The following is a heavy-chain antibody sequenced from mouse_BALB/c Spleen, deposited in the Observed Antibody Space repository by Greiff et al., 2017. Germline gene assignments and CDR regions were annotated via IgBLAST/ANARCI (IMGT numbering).Heavy chain of an antibody. CDR3: TAGYYYGSGFAY. D-gene: IGHD1-1*01. CDR1: GYTFTSYY. V-gene: IGHV1S81*02. CDR2: INPSKGGT. Sequence: VQLQQSGAELVKPGASVKLSCKASGYTFTSYYMYWVKQRPGQGLEWIGEINPSKGGTNFNEKFKSKATLTVDKSSSTAYMQLSSLTSEDSAVYYCTAGYYYGSGFAYWGQGTLVTVSA. J-gene: IGHJ3*01.